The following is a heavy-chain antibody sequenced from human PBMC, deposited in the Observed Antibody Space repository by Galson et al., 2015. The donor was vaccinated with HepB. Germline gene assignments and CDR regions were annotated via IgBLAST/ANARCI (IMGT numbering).Heavy chain of an antibody. D-gene: IGHD5-18*01. CDR2: INPSGGST. Sequence: SVKVSCKASGYTFTSYYMHWVRQAPGQGLEWMGIINPSGGSTSYAQKFQGRVTMTRDTSASTAYMDLSSLRSEDTAIYYCARARIQLWSDDAFDIWGQGTMVTVSS. V-gene: IGHV1-46*01. CDR3: ARARIQLWSDDAFDI. CDR1: GYTFTSYY. J-gene: IGHJ3*02.